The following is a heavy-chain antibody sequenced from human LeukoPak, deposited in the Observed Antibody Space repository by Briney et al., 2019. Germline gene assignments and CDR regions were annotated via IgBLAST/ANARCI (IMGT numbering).Heavy chain of an antibody. J-gene: IGHJ4*02. V-gene: IGHV4-59*01. CDR2: IYYSGST. CDR1: GGSISSYY. Sequence: SETLSLTCTVSGGSISSYYWSWIRQPPGKGLEGMGDIYYSGSTNYNPSLKSRVTISVDTSKNQFSLKLSSVTAADTAVYYCARMTAPSTIFGVVTPYYFDYWGQGTLVTVSS. CDR3: ARMTAPSTIFGVVTPYYFDY. D-gene: IGHD3-3*01.